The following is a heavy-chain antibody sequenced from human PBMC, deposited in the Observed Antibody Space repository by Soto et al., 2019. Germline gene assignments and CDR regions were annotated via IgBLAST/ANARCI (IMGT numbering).Heavy chain of an antibody. D-gene: IGHD4-17*01. V-gene: IGHV1-8*01. CDR2: MNPNSGNT. CDR1: GYTFTIYY. Sequence: ASVKVSCKASGYTFTIYYINWVRQATGQGLEWMGWMNPNSGNTGYAQKFQGRVTMTRNTSISTAYMELSSLRSEDTAVYYCARAPPRIYGDYYYYYMDVWGKGTTVTVSS. J-gene: IGHJ6*03. CDR3: ARAPPRIYGDYYYYYMDV.